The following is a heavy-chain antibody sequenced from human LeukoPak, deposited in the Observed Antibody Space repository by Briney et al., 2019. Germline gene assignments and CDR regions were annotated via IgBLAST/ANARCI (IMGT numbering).Heavy chain of an antibody. D-gene: IGHD1-26*01. V-gene: IGHV3-23*01. CDR3: AKLLVVGAPRWDY. Sequence: AGGSLRLSCAASGFIFSSHAMSWVRQAPGKGLEWVSAISGSGGSTYYADSVKGRFTISRDNSKNTLYLQMNSLRAEDTAVYYCAKLLVVGAPRWDYWGQGTLVTVSS. CDR1: GFIFSSHA. CDR2: ISGSGGST. J-gene: IGHJ4*02.